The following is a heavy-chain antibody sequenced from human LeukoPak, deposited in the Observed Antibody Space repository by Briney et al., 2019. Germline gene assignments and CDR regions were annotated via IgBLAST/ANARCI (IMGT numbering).Heavy chain of an antibody. Sequence: GRSLRLSCAVSGFTFDDYAMHWVRQAPGKGLEWVSGISWNSGSIAYADSVKGRFTISRDNAKNSLYLQMNSLRAEDTALYYCAKDPSGDGGIAVAGTIFGYWGQGTLVTVSS. D-gene: IGHD6-19*01. V-gene: IGHV3-9*01. CDR2: ISWNSGSI. J-gene: IGHJ4*02. CDR3: AKDPSGDGGIAVAGTIFGY. CDR1: GFTFDDYA.